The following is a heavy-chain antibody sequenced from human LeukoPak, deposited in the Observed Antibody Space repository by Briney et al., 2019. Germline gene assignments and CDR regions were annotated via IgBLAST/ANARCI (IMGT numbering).Heavy chain of an antibody. CDR1: GGSISSYY. V-gene: IGHV4-59*08. D-gene: IGHD1-1*01. CDR3: ARLFQLERPYYYYGMDV. CDR2: IYYSGST. Sequence: SETLSLTCTVPGGSISSYYWSWIRQPPGKGLEWIGYIYYSGSTNYNPSLKSRVTISVDTSKNQFSLKLSSVTAADTAVYYCARLFQLERPYYYYGMDVWGQGTTVTVSS. J-gene: IGHJ6*02.